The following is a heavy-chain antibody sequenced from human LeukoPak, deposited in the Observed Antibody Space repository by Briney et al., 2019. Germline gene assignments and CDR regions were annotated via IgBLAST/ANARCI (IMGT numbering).Heavy chain of an antibody. CDR2: IYYSGST. CDR3: ARGGVLLGIDY. J-gene: IGHJ4*02. Sequence: SETLSLTCTISGGSSIDSHYWSWIRQPPGKGLEWIGYIYYSGSTNYKPSLKSRVTISIDTSKYQFSLKMRSVTAADTAVYYCARGGVLLGIDYWGQGTLVTVSS. V-gene: IGHV4-59*11. D-gene: IGHD2-8*02. CDR1: GGSSIDSHY.